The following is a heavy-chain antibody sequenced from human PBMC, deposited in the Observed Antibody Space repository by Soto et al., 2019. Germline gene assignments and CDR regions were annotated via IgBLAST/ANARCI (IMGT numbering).Heavy chain of an antibody. V-gene: IGHV1-18*01. CDR3: ARARFLEWLLSPSFYYGMDV. D-gene: IGHD3-3*01. CDR1: GYTFTSYG. CDR2: ISAHNGNT. J-gene: IGHJ6*02. Sequence: QVQLVQSGAEVKKPGASVKVSCKASGYTFTSYGISWVRQAPGQGLEWMGWISAHNGNTNYAQKLQGRVTMTTDTSTSTAYMELRSLRSADTAVYYCARARFLEWLLSPSFYYGMDVWGQGTTVTVSS.